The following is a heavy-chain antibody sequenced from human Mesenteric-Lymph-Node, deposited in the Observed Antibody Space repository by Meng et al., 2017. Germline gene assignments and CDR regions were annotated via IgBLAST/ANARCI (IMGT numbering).Heavy chain of an antibody. J-gene: IGHJ4*02. CDR2: IYYSGST. Sequence: GSLRLSCTVSGGSISSSSYYWGWIRQPPGKGLEWIGSIYYSGSTYYNPSLKSRVTISVDTSKNQFSLKLSSVTAADTAVYYCARGVDSSPIFGVVITLRYYFDYWGQGTLVTVSS. CDR3: ARGVDSSPIFGVVITLRYYFDY. V-gene: IGHV4-39*07. D-gene: IGHD3-3*01. CDR1: GGSISSSSYY.